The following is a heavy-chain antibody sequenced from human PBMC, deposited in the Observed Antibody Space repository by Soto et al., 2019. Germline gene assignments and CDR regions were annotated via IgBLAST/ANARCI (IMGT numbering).Heavy chain of an antibody. CDR2: ISSSISTI. Sequence: GGALRLSWAASGFTFRSYSMNWVRQAPGKGLGWVSYISSSISTIYYADSVKGRFTISRDNAKNSLYLQMNSLRDEDTAVYYCARDYAGYYDSSGYYWDNWFDPWGQGTLVTVSS. J-gene: IGHJ5*02. CDR3: ARDYAGYYDSSGYYWDNWFDP. D-gene: IGHD3-22*01. CDR1: GFTFRSYS. V-gene: IGHV3-48*02.